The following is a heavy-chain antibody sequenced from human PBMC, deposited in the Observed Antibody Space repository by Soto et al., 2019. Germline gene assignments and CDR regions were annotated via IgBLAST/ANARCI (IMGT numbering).Heavy chain of an antibody. J-gene: IGHJ6*02. V-gene: IGHV2-26*01. CDR2: IFSNDEK. CDR3: ARIWGPYYYYGMDV. D-gene: IGHD7-27*01. Sequence: QVTLKESGPVLVKPTETLTLTCTVSGFSLSNARMGVSWIRQPPGKALEWLAHIFSNDEKSYSTALKSRLTISKDTSKSQVVLTMTNRDPVDTATYYCARIWGPYYYYGMDVWGQGTTVTVSS. CDR1: GFSLSNARMG.